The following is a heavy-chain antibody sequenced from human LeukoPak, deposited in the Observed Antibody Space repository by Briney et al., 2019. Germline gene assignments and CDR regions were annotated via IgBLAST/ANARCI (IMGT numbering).Heavy chain of an antibody. CDR3: ARAPTTVVTPYWYFDL. CDR1: GGSFSGYY. V-gene: IGHV4-34*09. J-gene: IGHJ2*01. CDR2: INHSGST. D-gene: IGHD4-23*01. Sequence: SETLSLTCAVYGGSFSGYYWSWIRQPPGKGLEWIGEINHSGSTNYNPSLKSRVTISVDTSKNQFSLKLSSVTAADTAVYYCARAPTTVVTPYWYFDLWGRGTLVTVSS.